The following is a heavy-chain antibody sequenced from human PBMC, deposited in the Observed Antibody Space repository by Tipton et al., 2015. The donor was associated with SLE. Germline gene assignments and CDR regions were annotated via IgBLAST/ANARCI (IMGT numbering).Heavy chain of an antibody. Sequence: TLSLTCSVSGGYISSGGYYWSWIRQVPGMGLQWIGYIYYGGYGGNTYYNPSLKGRVSILVDTSKNQFSLRLSSATAADTAVYYCARGDAFHVWGQGTTVTVSS. CDR3: ARGDAFHV. J-gene: IGHJ3*01. V-gene: IGHV4-31*03. CDR2: IYYGGYGGNT. CDR1: GGYISSGGYY.